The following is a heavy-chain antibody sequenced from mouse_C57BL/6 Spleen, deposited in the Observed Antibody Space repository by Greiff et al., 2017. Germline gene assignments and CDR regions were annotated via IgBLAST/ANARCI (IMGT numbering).Heavy chain of an antibody. V-gene: IGHV2-2*01. CDR3: ARIRNAMDY. Sequence: VMLVESGPGLVQPSQSLSITCTVSGFSLTSYGVHWVRQSPGKGLEWLGVIWSGGSTDYNAAFISRLSISKDNSKSQVFFKMNSLQADDTAIYYCARIRNAMDYWGQGTSVTVSS. J-gene: IGHJ4*01. CDR2: IWSGGST. CDR1: GFSLTSYG.